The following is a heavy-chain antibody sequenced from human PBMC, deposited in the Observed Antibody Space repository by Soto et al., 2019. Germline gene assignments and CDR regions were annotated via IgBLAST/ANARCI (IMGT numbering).Heavy chain of an antibody. V-gene: IGHV1-18*01. CDR1: GYTFTSYG. J-gene: IGHJ6*02. D-gene: IGHD2-15*01. CDR3: AREGYCSGGSCYRIYYYYGMDV. Sequence: ASVKVFCKASGYTFTSYGISWVRQAPGQGLEWMGWISAYNGNTNYAQKLQGRVTMTTDTSTITAYMELRSLRSDDTAVYYCAREGYCSGGSCYRIYYYYGMDVWGQGTTVTVSS. CDR2: ISAYNGNT.